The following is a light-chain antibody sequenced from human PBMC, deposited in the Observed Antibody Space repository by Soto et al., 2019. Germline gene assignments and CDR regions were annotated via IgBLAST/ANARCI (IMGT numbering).Light chain of an antibody. V-gene: IGLV2-14*01. CDR2: GVT. CDR3: SSYANTYNWV. CDR1: SSDVGANNF. Sequence: QSALTQPASVSGSPGQSITISCTGTSSDVGANNFVSWYQQHPGKAPKLLIYGVTNRPSGVSNRFSGSKSGNTASLSISGRKADDDGDYYCSSYANTYNWVFGGGTKVTVL. J-gene: IGLJ3*02.